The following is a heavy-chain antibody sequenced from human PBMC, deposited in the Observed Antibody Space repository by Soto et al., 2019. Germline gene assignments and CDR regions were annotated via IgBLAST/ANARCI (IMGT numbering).Heavy chain of an antibody. D-gene: IGHD6-13*01. V-gene: IGHV1-3*01. CDR1: GYTFTSYA. CDR3: ARATKQLDEGYYYYYMDV. J-gene: IGHJ6*03. Sequence: ASVKVSCKASGYTFTSYAMHWVRQAPGQRLEWMGWINAGNGNTKYSQKFQGSVTITRDTSASTAYMELSSLRSEDTAVYYCARATKQLDEGYYYYYMDVWGKGTTVTVSS. CDR2: INAGNGNT.